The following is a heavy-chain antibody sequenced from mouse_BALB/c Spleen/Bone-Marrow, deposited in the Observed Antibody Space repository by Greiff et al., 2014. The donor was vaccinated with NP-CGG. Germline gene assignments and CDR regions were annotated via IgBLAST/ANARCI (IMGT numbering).Heavy chain of an antibody. J-gene: IGHJ2*01. V-gene: IGHV1-14*01. CDR2: FNPYNDGT. CDR3: AREGGYDEDYFDY. Sequence: EVQLQQSGPELVKPGASVKMSCKASGYTFTSYVMHWVKQKPGQGLEWIGCFNPYNDGTKYNEKFKGKATLTSDKSSSTAYMELSSLTSEDSAVYYCAREGGYDEDYFDYWGQGTTLTVSS. D-gene: IGHD2-2*01. CDR1: GYTFTSYV.